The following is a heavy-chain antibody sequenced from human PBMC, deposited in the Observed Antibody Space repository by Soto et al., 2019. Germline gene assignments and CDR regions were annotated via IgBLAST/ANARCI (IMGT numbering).Heavy chain of an antibody. CDR1: GYSFTSYW. V-gene: IGHV5-51*01. Sequence: PGESLKISCKGSGYSFTSYWIGWVRQMPGKGLEWMGIIYPGDSDTRYSPSFQGQVTISADKSISTAYLQWSSLKASDTAMYYCARAVTTPFYYYYYMDVWGKGTTVTVSS. CDR3: ARAVTTPFYYYYYMDV. J-gene: IGHJ6*03. CDR2: IYPGDSDT. D-gene: IGHD4-17*01.